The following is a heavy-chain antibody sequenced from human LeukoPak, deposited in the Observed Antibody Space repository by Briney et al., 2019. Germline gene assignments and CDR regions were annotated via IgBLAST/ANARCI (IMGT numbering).Heavy chain of an antibody. V-gene: IGHV3-9*01. CDR1: GFTFADYA. D-gene: IGHD3-10*01. CDR2: ISWNSGSI. CDR3: AKDIVLWCGESPPALDY. Sequence: GGSLRLSCAASGFTFADYAMHWVRHAPGEGLGWVSGISWNSGSIVYADSVKGRVTMSRDNAKNSLYLQMNSLRAEDTALYYCAKDIVLWCGESPPALDYWGQGTLVTVSS. J-gene: IGHJ4*02.